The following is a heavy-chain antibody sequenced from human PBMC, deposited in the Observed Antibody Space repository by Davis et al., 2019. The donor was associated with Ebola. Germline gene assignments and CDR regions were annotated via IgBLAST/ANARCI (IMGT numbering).Heavy chain of an antibody. V-gene: IGHV3-7*01. CDR1: GFTFSIHA. CDR2: IKEDGSDK. D-gene: IGHD6-13*01. CDR3: ARDTTIAGGGQNY. J-gene: IGHJ4*02. Sequence: PGGSLRLSCAASGFTFSIHAMSWVRQAPGKGPEWVANIKEDGSDKYYVDSVKGRFTISRDNAKNSLYLQMNILRADDTALYYCARDTTIAGGGQNYWGQGTLVTVSS.